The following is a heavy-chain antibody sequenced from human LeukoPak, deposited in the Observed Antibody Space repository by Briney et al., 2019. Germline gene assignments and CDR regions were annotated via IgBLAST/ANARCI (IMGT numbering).Heavy chain of an antibody. V-gene: IGHV4-59*08. J-gene: IGHJ4*02. CDR3: ARHGSSGWYHEYYFDY. CDR2: IYYSGST. Sequence: SETLSLTCTVSGGSISSYYWSWIRQPPGKGLEWIGYIYYSGSTNHNPSLKSRVTISVDTSKNQFSLKLSSVTAADTAMYYCARHGSSGWYHEYYFDYWGQGTLVTVSS. D-gene: IGHD6-19*01. CDR1: GGSISSYY.